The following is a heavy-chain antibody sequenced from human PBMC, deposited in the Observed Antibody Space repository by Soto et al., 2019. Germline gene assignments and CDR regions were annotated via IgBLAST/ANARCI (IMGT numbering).Heavy chain of an antibody. J-gene: IGHJ6*02. Sequence: QVRLEESGPGLVKPSETLSLICSVSGGSVNNANYFWNWIRHHPENGLEWIGYIYYSGSTRYNPSFKTRAPLSIDTSKNQLSLRLNSVTVADTAVYFCARDADYGGSRGGMDVWGRGTTVTVSS. CDR2: IYYSGST. CDR3: ARDADYGGSRGGMDV. CDR1: GGSVNNANYF. D-gene: IGHD4-17*01. V-gene: IGHV4-31*03.